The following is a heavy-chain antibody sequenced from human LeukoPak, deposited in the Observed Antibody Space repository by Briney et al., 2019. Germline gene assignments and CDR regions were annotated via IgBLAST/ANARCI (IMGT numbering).Heavy chain of an antibody. CDR1: GGPISLWH. J-gene: IGHJ4*02. Sequence: KSSETLSLTCSVSGGPISLWHWSWIRQPAGKGLEWIGRIFPSGVTNCNPSLKSRVTMSLDTSKNQLSLNLTSVTAADTAVYYCATGAGDFDHWGQGTLVTVSS. D-gene: IGHD1-14*01. V-gene: IGHV4-4*07. CDR2: IFPSGVT. CDR3: ATGAGDFDH.